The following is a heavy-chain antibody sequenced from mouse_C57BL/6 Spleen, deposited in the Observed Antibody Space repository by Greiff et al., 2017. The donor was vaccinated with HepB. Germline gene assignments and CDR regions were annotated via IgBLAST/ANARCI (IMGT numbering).Heavy chain of an antibody. CDR2: ISYSGST. J-gene: IGHJ1*03. CDR1: GYSITSDY. CDR3: ARSPITTVVAWYFDV. V-gene: IGHV3-8*01. Sequence: VHVKQSGPGLAKPSQTLSLTCSVTGYSITSDYWNWIRKLPGNKLEYMGYISYSGSTYYNPSLKSRISINRDTSKNQYYLQLNSVTTEDTATYYCARSPITTVVAWYFDVWGTGTTVTVSS. D-gene: IGHD1-1*01.